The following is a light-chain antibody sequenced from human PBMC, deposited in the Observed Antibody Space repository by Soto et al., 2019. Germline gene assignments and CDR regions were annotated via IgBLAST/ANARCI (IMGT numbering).Light chain of an antibody. Sequence: QSFLTQPPSASGTPGQRVTISCSGGSSNIGDNYVSWYQQLPGTAPKLLIYSNNQRPSGVPDRFSGSKSGTSASLAISGLRSEDEADYFCATWDDSLIGYVFGAGTKVTV. CDR3: ATWDDSLIGYV. CDR1: SSNIGDNY. V-gene: IGLV1-47*02. CDR2: SNN. J-gene: IGLJ1*01.